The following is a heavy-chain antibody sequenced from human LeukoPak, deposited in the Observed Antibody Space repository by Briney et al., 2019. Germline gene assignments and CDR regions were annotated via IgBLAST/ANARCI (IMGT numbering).Heavy chain of an antibody. V-gene: IGHV3-33*01. CDR3: ASSGIAVAGYFDY. CDR2: IWYDGSNK. CDR1: GFTFSSYG. J-gene: IGHJ4*02. D-gene: IGHD6-19*01. Sequence: GGSLRLSCAASGFTFSSYGMHWVRQAPGKGLEWVAVIWYDGSNKYYADSVKGRFTISRDSSKNTLYLQMNSLRAGDTAVYYCASSGIAVAGYFDYWGQGTLVTVSS.